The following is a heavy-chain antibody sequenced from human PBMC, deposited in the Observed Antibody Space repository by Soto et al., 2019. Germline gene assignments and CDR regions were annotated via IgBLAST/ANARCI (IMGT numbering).Heavy chain of an antibody. CDR1: GGSFNSFA. J-gene: IGHJ6*02. CDR3: ATSGECGGDCYVYRMDV. V-gene: IGHV1-69*01. CDR2: IIPIFGAA. D-gene: IGHD2-21*02. Sequence: VQLVQSGAEVKKPGSSVKVSCKASGGSFNSFAISWVRQAPGQGLEWMGGIIPIFGAASYGQRIQGRVTITADESTSTAFMELSSLRSEDTAVYYCATSGECGGDCYVYRMDVWDQGTTVTVSS.